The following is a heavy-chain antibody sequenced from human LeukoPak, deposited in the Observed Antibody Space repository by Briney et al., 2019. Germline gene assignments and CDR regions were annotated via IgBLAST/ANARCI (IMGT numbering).Heavy chain of an antibody. CDR3: ARDSSYYDFWSGLDY. Sequence: GGSLRLSCAASRFTFNSYGMHWVRQAPGKGLEWVAVIWYDGSNKYYADSVKGRFTISRDNSKNTLYLQMNSLRAEDTAVYYCARDSSYYDFWSGLDYWGQGTLVTVSS. CDR2: IWYDGSNK. D-gene: IGHD3-3*01. CDR1: RFTFNSYG. V-gene: IGHV3-33*08. J-gene: IGHJ4*02.